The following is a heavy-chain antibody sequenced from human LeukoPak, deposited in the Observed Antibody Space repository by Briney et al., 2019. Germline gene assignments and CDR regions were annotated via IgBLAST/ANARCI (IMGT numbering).Heavy chain of an antibody. D-gene: IGHD6-13*01. V-gene: IGHV2-5*02. Sequence: SGPTLVKPTQTLTLTCTFSGFSLSTSGVGVGWIRQPPGKALEWLALIYWDDDKRYSPSLKSRLTITKDTSKNQVVLTMTNMDPVDTATYCCAHIGNSWYPSGFDPWGQGTLVTVSS. CDR2: IYWDDDK. J-gene: IGHJ5*02. CDR1: GFSLSTSGVG. CDR3: AHIGNSWYPSGFDP.